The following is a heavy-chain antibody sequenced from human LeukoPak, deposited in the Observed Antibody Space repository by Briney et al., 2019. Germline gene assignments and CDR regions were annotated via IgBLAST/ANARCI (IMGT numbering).Heavy chain of an antibody. CDR2: INHSGST. Sequence: SETLSLTCAVYGGSFSGYYWSWIRQPPGKGLEWIGEINHSGSTNYNPSLKSRVTISVDTSKNQFSPKLSSVTAADTAVYYCARDGYCSSTSCYRAIRGFDPWGQGTLVTVSS. V-gene: IGHV4-34*01. D-gene: IGHD2-2*03. J-gene: IGHJ5*02. CDR3: ARDGYCSSTSCYRAIRGFDP. CDR1: GGSFSGYY.